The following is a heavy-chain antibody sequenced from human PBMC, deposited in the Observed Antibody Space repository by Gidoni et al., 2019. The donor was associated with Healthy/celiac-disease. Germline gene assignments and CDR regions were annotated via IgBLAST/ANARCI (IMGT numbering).Heavy chain of an antibody. V-gene: IGHV3-23*04. J-gene: IGHJ5*02. Sequence: EVQLVESEGGLVQPGGSLRLSCAASGFTFSSYAMSWVRQAPGKGLEWVSAISGSGGSTYYADSVKGRFTISRDNSKNTLYLQMNSLRAEDTAVYYCAKDQSWSYSSGWYSPPSWFDPWGQGTLVTVSS. CDR3: AKDQSWSYSSGWYSPPSWFDP. CDR1: GFTFSSYA. D-gene: IGHD6-19*01. CDR2: ISGSGGST.